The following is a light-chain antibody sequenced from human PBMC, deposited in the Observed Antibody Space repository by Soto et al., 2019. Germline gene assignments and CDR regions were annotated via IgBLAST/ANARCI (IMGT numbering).Light chain of an antibody. CDR3: CAYAGTGTFYV. CDR1: SNGIGNDNF. Sequence: QSVLTQPASVSESPGQSITISCTGTSNGIGNDNFVSWYQQHPGKAPNLLIYEASERPSGVSNRFSGSKSGYTASLTISGLQAEDEADYYCCAYAGTGTFYVFGPGTKVTVL. J-gene: IGLJ1*01. V-gene: IGLV2-23*01. CDR2: EAS.